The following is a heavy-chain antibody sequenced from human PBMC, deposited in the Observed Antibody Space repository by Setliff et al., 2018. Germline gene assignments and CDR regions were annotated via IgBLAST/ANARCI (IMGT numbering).Heavy chain of an antibody. Sequence: ASVKVSCKASGYTFTINNLHWVRQAPGQGLEWMGVINPSSGVTIYAQRIQGRVTMARDTSTSTVYMELSSLTSEDTVVYYCAREEGPTTDPRKNFDSWGQGAPVTVSS. CDR1: GYTFTINN. V-gene: IGHV1-46*01. D-gene: IGHD1-1*01. CDR3: AREEGPTTDPRKNFDS. J-gene: IGHJ5*01. CDR2: INPSSGVT.